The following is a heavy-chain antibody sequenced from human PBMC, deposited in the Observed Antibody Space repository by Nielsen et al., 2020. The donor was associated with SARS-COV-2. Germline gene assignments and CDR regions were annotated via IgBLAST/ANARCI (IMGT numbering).Heavy chain of an antibody. D-gene: IGHD2-15*01. Sequence: SLNLSCAASGFDFNIYTLNWVRQAPGKELELVSNIGTQSGYIFYSHSVRGRFTITRDNPKHSIYLHMNSLSVEDTAIYYCAGRRDCSGGSCYGMDVWGQGTTVTVSS. V-gene: IGHV3-21*03. CDR1: GFDFNIYT. CDR3: AGRRDCSGGSCYGMDV. CDR2: IGTQSGYI. J-gene: IGHJ6*01.